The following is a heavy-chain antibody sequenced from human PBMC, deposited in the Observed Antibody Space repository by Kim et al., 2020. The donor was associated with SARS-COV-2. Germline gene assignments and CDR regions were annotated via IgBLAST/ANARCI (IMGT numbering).Heavy chain of an antibody. D-gene: IGHD3-10*01. CDR2: IKQDGSEK. Sequence: GGSLRLSCAASGFTFSSFWMSWVRQAPGKGLEWVAIIKQDGSEKYYVGSMVGRFTISRDNARNSLYLQMNSLRAEDTAVYYCARGGGYGAGSYYRGFDNWGQGTLVTVSS. V-gene: IGHV3-7*01. CDR1: GFTFSSFW. J-gene: IGHJ4*02. CDR3: ARGGGYGAGSYYRGFDN.